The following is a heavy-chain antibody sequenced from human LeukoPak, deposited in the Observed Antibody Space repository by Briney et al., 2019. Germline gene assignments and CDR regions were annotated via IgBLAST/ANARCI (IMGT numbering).Heavy chain of an antibody. CDR2: INHSGST. V-gene: IGHV4-34*01. D-gene: IGHD6-19*01. CDR1: GGSFSGYY. Sequence: NPSETLSLTCAVYGGSFSGYYWSWIRQPPGKGLEWIGEINHSGSTNYNPSLKSRVTISVDTSKNQFSLKLSAVTAADTAVYYCARAFSSGWSTRPFDYWGQGTLVTVSS. J-gene: IGHJ4*02. CDR3: ARAFSSGWSTRPFDY.